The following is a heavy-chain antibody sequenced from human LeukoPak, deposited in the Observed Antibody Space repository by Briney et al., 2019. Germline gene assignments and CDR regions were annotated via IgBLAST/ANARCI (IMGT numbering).Heavy chain of an antibody. CDR3: ARGSDSSGYYYYYGMDV. CDR2: IYYSGST. Sequence: SQTLSLTCTVSGGSISSGGYYWSWIRQHPGKGLEWIGYIYYSGSTYYNPSLKSRVTISVDTSKNQFYLKLSSVTAADTAVYYCARGSDSSGYYYYYGMDVWGQGTTVTVSS. J-gene: IGHJ6*02. V-gene: IGHV4-31*03. CDR1: GGSISSGGYY. D-gene: IGHD3-22*01.